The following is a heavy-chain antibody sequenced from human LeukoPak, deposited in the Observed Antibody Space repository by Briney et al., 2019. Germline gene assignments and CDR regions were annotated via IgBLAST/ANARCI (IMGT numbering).Heavy chain of an antibody. D-gene: IGHD3-22*01. Sequence: ASVKVSCKASGFTFTNYAIHWVRQAPGQGLEWMGCIYAGNGDTKYSQKFQDRLTIIRDTSASTAYMELSSLRSEDAAVYYCACYDISGYSEDGYWGQGTLVTVSS. CDR1: GFTFTNYA. CDR2: IYAGNGDT. CDR3: ACYDISGYSEDGY. J-gene: IGHJ4*02. V-gene: IGHV1-3*01.